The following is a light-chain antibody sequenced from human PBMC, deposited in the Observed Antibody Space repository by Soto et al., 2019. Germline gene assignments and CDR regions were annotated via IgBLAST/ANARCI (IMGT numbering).Light chain of an antibody. Sequence: IVLTQSPATLSLSPGGRATLSCRASQSVSLSLSWYQQKPGQAPRLLIYDESKRASAFPARFSGSGSGTEFTLTISSLEPEEFAVYYSHARTGWPPWTCGQG. V-gene: IGKV3-11*01. CDR1: QSVSLS. J-gene: IGKJ1*01. CDR2: DES. CDR3: HARTGWPPWT.